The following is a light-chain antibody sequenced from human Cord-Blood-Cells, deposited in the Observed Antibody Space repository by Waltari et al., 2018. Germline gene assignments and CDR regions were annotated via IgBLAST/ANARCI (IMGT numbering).Light chain of an antibody. CDR1: SSDVGSYNL. Sequence: SALTQPASVSGSPGQSITISCTGTSSDVGSYNLVSLYPQHPGKAPKLMIYEGSKRPSGVSNRFSGSKSGNTASLTISGLQAEDEADYYCCSYAGSSTYWVFGGGTKLTVL. J-gene: IGLJ3*02. V-gene: IGLV2-23*01. CDR3: CSYAGSSTYWV. CDR2: EGS.